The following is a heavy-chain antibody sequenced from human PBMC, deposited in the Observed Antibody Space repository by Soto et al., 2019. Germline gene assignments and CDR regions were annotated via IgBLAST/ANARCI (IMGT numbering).Heavy chain of an antibody. J-gene: IGHJ5*02. Sequence: GGSLRLSCAASGFTFSSYAMSWVRQAPGKGLEWVSAISGSGGSTYYADSVKGQVTMSVDTSIDTAYLQWSSLKASDTAMYYCARHVFNMDRGPIDPWGQGTLVTVSS. CDR3: ARHVFNMDRGPIDP. CDR2: ISGSGGST. CDR1: GFTFSSYA. D-gene: IGHD3-10*01. V-gene: IGHV3-23*01.